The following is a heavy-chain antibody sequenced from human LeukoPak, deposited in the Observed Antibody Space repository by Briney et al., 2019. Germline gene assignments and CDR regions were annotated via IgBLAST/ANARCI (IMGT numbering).Heavy chain of an antibody. D-gene: IGHD3-3*01. J-gene: IGHJ6*03. V-gene: IGHV1-69*13. CDR3: ARVLRFLEWSPGGYYYMDV. CDR1: GGTFSSYA. CDR2: IIPIFGIA. Sequence: SVKVSCKASGGTFSSYAISWVRQAPGQGLEWMGGIIPIFGIANYAQKFQGRVTITADESTSTAYMELSSLRSEDTAVYYCARVLRFLEWSPGGYYYMDVWGKGTTVTVSS.